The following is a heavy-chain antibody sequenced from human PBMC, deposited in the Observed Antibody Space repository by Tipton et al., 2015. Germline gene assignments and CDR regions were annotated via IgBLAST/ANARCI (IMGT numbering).Heavy chain of an antibody. J-gene: IGHJ4*02. CDR1: GDSISSISW. V-gene: IGHV4-4*02. CDR3: AREGWNSDSSGYDY. Sequence: TLSLTCSVSGDSISSISWRTWVRQSPGKGLEWIGEIHHGGTSNYNPSLKSRVTMSVDTSKNHFSLQPTSVTAADTAVYYCAREGWNSDSSGYDYWSQGTLVSVSS. D-gene: IGHD3-22*01. CDR2: IHHGGTS.